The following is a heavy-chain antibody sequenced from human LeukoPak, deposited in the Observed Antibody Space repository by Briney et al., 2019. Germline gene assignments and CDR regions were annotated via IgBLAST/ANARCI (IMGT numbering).Heavy chain of an antibody. CDR3: ARHDYGGNSGDY. CDR2: IGTTTSTI. V-gene: IGHV3-48*02. D-gene: IGHD4-23*01. Sequence: PGGSLRLSCAAPGFTFSNYGMNWVRQAPGKGLEWVSYIGTTTSTIYYADSLKGRFTISRDNAKNSLYLQMNSLRDEDTAVYYCARHDYGGNSGDYWGQGTLVTVSS. CDR1: GFTFSNYG. J-gene: IGHJ4*02.